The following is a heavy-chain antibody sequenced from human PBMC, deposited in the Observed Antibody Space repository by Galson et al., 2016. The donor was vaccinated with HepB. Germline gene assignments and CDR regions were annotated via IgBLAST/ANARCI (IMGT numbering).Heavy chain of an antibody. CDR1: GGSVSGFY. CDR2: SDQFRST. CDR3: ARLATYGLDV. J-gene: IGHJ6*02. V-gene: IGHV4-34*01. Sequence: SETLSPTCAGNGGSVSGFYLTWIRLAPGKGLEWIGDSDQFRSTNYNPSLKSRVSISLDTMSLDAFTNQFSLRLTSVTAADTAVYYCARLATYGLDVWGHGTSVTVSS.